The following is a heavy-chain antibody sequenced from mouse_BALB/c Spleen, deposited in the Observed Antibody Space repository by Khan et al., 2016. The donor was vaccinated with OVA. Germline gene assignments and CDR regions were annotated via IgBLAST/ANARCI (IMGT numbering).Heavy chain of an antibody. CDR2: ISTSYGDA. J-gene: IGHJ3*01. CDR1: GYTFTDFA. D-gene: IGHD1-3*01. Sequence: QVQLKQSGAELVRPGVSVKISCKGSGYTFTDFAMHWVKQSHAKSLEWIGVISTSYGDATYNQKFKGKATMTVDKSSSTAYMELARLTSEDSAIYYGARGSGNSRFAYWGQGTLVTVSA. V-gene: IGHV1S137*01. CDR3: ARGSGNSRFAY.